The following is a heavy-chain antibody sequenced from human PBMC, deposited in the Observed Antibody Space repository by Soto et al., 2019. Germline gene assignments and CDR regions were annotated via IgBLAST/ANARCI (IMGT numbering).Heavy chain of an antibody. J-gene: IGHJ4*02. Sequence: QVQLQESGPGLVKPSETLSLTCTVSGGSISSYYWSWIRQPPGKGLEWIGYIYYSGSTNYNPSLKSRVTITVDTSKNQFSLKLSSVTAADTAVYYCASTIKDCGGDCLFDYWGQGTLVTVSS. CDR1: GGSISSYY. D-gene: IGHD2-21*02. CDR2: IYYSGST. CDR3: ASTIKDCGGDCLFDY. V-gene: IGHV4-59*01.